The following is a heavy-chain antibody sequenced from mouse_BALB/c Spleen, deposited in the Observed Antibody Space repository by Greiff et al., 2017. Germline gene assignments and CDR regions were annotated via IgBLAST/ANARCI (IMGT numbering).Heavy chain of an antibody. CDR2: INPYNDGT. V-gene: IGHV1-14*01. CDR1: GYTFTSYV. J-gene: IGHJ3*01. CDR3: ARMGDYDGNGFAY. D-gene: IGHD2-4*01. Sequence: SGPELVKPGASVKMSCKASGYTFTSYVMHWVKQKPGQGLEWIGYINPYNDGTKYNEKFKGKATLTSDKSSSTAYMELSSLTSEDSAVYYCARMGDYDGNGFAYWGQGTLVTVSA.